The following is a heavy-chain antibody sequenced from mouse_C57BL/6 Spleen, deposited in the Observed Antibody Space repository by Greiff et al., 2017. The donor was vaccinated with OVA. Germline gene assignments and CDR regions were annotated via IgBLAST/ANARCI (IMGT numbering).Heavy chain of an antibody. Sequence: EVQLVESGGGLVQPGGSLSLSCAASGFTFTDYYMSWVRQPPGKALEWLGFIRNKANGYTTEYSASVKGRCTISRDNSQSILYLQMNGLRAEDSATYYCARYDYSNYYAMDYWGQGTSVTVSS. V-gene: IGHV7-3*01. J-gene: IGHJ4*01. CDR3: ARYDYSNYYAMDY. D-gene: IGHD2-5*01. CDR2: IRNKANGYTT. CDR1: GFTFTDYY.